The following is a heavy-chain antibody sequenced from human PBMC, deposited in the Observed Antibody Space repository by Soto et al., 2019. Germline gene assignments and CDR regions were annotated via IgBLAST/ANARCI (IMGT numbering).Heavy chain of an antibody. D-gene: IGHD2-15*01. CDR3: SKGCSDYTCYLDK. V-gene: IGHV3-53*02. J-gene: IGHJ4*02. CDR2: VYSGGKT. CDR1: GFSISSNY. Sequence: EVRLVETGGGLIQSGGSLRLSCIAPGFSISSNYMAWVRQVPGKGLEWVSIVYSGGKTFYADSVKGRFTISRDNSKNTLYLQMNSLRGEDTAVYFCSKGCSDYTCYLDKWGQGTLVTVSS.